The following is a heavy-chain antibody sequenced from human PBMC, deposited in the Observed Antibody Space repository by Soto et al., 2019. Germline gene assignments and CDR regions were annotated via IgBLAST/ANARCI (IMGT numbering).Heavy chain of an antibody. V-gene: IGHV1-2*02. J-gene: IGHJ4*02. CDR2: INPNSGGT. CDR3: ARDKYDSSGRDY. CDR1: GYTFTGYY. Sequence: ASVKVSCKASGYTFTGYYMHWVRQAPGQGLEWMGWINPNSGGTNYAQKFQGRVTMTRDTSISTAYMELSRLRSDDTAVYYCARDKYDSSGRDYWGQGTLVTVSS. D-gene: IGHD3-22*01.